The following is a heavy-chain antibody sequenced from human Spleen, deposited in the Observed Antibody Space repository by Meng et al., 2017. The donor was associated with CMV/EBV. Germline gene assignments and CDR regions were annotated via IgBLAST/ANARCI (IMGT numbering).Heavy chain of an antibody. CDR1: DSSITSGYY. Sequence: SETLSLTCIVSDSSITSGYYWGWIRQPPGKGLEWIGSIYHSGTTIYNPSLKSRVTISVDTSKKQFSLKLTSVAAADTAVYYCASRSGPIDYWGQGTLVTVSS. D-gene: IGHD3-3*01. CDR3: ASRSGPIDY. V-gene: IGHV4-38-2*02. J-gene: IGHJ4*02. CDR2: IYHSGTT.